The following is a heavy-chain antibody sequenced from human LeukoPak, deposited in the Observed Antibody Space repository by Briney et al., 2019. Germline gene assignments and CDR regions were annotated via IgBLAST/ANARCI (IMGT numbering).Heavy chain of an antibody. CDR2: INSDGSST. J-gene: IGHJ4*02. D-gene: IGHD5-18*01. Sequence: GRSLRLSCAASGFTFSSDWKHWVRNAPRQGLGWVSLINSDGSSTSYANSVNGRFTISRDNAKNTLYLQMNSLRAEDTAVYYCARGPDVDTAMVLGGDYWGQGTLVTVSS. CDR1: GFTFSSDW. CDR3: ARGPDVDTAMVLGGDY. V-gene: IGHV3-74*01.